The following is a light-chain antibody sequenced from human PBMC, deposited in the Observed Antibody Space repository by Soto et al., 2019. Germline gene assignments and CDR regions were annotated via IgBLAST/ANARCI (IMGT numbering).Light chain of an antibody. Sequence: EIVMTQSPATLSVSPGQRASLSCRASQSVSTTVAWYHQKPGQAPRLLIYGASFRATRIPDRFSGSGSGTDFTLTISSLEPEDFAVYYCQQYGSSPTFGQGTKVDIK. CDR3: QQYGSSPT. CDR1: QSVSTT. J-gene: IGKJ1*01. V-gene: IGKV3-20*01. CDR2: GAS.